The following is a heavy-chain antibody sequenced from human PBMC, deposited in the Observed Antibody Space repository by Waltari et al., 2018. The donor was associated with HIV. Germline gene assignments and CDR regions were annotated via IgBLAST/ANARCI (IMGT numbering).Heavy chain of an antibody. CDR3: ASPGTYDSSGYYPYLAY. D-gene: IGHD3-22*01. J-gene: IGHJ4*02. CDR2: IIPTFGRA. Sequence: QVQLVQSGSEVKKPGSSVKVSCTASGGSFSSLTFTWVRQAPGQGLEWLGGIIPTFGRAIYTQSLQARVTITADVSSSTVYLEVTGLTSEDTAVYYCASPGTYDSSGYYPYLAYWGQGTPVTVSS. V-gene: IGHV1-69*01. CDR1: GGSFSSLT.